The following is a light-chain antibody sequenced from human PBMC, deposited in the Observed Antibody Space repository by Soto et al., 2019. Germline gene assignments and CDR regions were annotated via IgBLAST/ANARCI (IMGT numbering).Light chain of an antibody. V-gene: IGKV1-6*01. CDR2: DAS. J-gene: IGKJ1*01. CDR1: QGIGTD. CDR3: LRDYHGWS. Sequence: AIQMTQSPSSLSASVGDRVTITCRASQGIGTDLGWYKQKPGKAPKLLIYDASTLQSGVTSRFSGSRSGTDFTPTITGLYPEDFTNYYGLRDYHGWSFGQGTKVEIK.